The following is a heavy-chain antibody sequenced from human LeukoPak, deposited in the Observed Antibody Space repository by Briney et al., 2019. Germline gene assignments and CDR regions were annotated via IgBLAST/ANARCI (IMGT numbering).Heavy chain of an antibody. CDR1: GFTFSSYG. V-gene: IGHV3-30*18. CDR3: AKDYGSGSYSDAFDI. Sequence: GSLRLSCAASGFTFSSYGMHWVRQAPGKGLEWVAVISYDGSNKYYADSVKGRFTISRDNSKNTLYLQMNSLRAEDTAVYYCAKDYGSGSYSDAFDIWGQGTMVTVSS. CDR2: ISYDGSNK. J-gene: IGHJ3*02. D-gene: IGHD3-10*01.